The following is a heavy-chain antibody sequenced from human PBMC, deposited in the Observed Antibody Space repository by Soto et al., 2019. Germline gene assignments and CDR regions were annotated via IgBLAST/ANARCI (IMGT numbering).Heavy chain of an antibody. D-gene: IGHD5-18*01. J-gene: IGHJ3*02. CDR2: IIPIFGTA. Sequence: QVQLVQSGAEVKKPGSSVKVSCKASGGTFSSYAISWVRQAPGQGLEWMGGIIPIFGTANYAQKFQGRVTITADESKSTAYMELSSLRSEDTAVYYCARVSDTAMVRTPGAFDIWGQGTMVTVSS. CDR3: ARVSDTAMVRTPGAFDI. CDR1: GGTFSSYA. V-gene: IGHV1-69*01.